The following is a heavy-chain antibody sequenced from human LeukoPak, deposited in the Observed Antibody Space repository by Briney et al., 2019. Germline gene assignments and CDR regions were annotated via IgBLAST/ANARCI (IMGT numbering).Heavy chain of an antibody. CDR2: INSDGSSR. V-gene: IGHV3-74*01. Sequence: GGSLRLSCAASGFTFSSYWMHWVRQAPGKGLVWVSRINSDGSSRSYADSVKGRFTISRDNAKSTLYLQMNSLRAEDTAVYYCARPYTSGWSGNGMDVWGQGTTVTVSS. CDR1: GFTFSSYW. CDR3: ARPYTSGWSGNGMDV. J-gene: IGHJ6*01. D-gene: IGHD6-19*01.